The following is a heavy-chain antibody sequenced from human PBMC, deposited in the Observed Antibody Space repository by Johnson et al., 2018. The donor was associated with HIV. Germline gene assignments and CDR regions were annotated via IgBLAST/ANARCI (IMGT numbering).Heavy chain of an antibody. Sequence: VQLVESGGGVVQPGRSLRLSCAASVFTFSNVWMSWVRQAPGKGLEWVSVIYSGGSTYYADSVKGRFTISRDNSKNTLYLQMNSLRAEDTAVYYCAREPSIAAAGGDGAFDIWGRGTMLTVSS. D-gene: IGHD6-13*01. J-gene: IGHJ3*02. V-gene: IGHV3-66*01. CDR2: IYSGGST. CDR1: VFTFSNVW. CDR3: AREPSIAAAGGDGAFDI.